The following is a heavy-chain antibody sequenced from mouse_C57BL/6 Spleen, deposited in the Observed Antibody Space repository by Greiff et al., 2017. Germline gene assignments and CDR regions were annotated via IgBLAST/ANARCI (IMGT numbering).Heavy chain of an antibody. V-gene: IGHV1-64*01. J-gene: IGHJ2*01. CDR1: GYTFTSYW. CDR3: AREPTYFDY. Sequence: QVQLKQPGAELVKPGASVKLSCKASGYTFTSYWMHWVKQRPGQGLEWIGMIHPNSGSTNYNEKFKSKATLTVDKSSSTAYMQLSSLTSEASAVYYCAREPTYFDYWGQGTTLTVSS. CDR2: IHPNSGST.